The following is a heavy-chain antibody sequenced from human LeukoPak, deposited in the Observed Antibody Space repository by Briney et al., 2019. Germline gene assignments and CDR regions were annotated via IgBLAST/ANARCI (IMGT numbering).Heavy chain of an antibody. D-gene: IGHD6-6*01. CDR2: IYYSGST. V-gene: IGHV4-39*07. CDR1: GGSISSSNYY. Sequence: PSETLSLTCTVSGGSISSSNYYWGWIRQPPGKGLEWIGNIYYSGSTYYNPSLKSRVTISVDTSKNQFSLKLSSVTAADTAVYYCARERGIAARRFDPWGQGTLVTVSS. CDR3: ARERGIAARRFDP. J-gene: IGHJ5*02.